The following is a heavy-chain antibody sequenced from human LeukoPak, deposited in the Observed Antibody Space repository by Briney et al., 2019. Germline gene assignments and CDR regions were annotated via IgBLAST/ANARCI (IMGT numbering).Heavy chain of an antibody. CDR3: ARDEHLIGYCSSTSCRPLDY. V-gene: IGHV1-69-2*01. CDR1: GYTFTDYY. D-gene: IGHD2-2*01. J-gene: IGHJ4*02. CDR2: VDPADGEA. Sequence: GATVKVSCKASGYTFTDYYMHWVQQAPGKGLEWMGRVDPADGEAAYAEKFQGRVTITADPSRDTAYMELASLRSEDTAVYYCARDEHLIGYCSSTSCRPLDYWGQGTLVTVSS.